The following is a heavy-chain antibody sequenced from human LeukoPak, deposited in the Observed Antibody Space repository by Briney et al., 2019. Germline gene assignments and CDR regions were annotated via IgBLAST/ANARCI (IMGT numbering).Heavy chain of an antibody. J-gene: IGHJ5*02. CDR2: IYDSGST. CDR1: GGSISSSY. D-gene: IGHD2-2*01. V-gene: IGHV4-59*01. Sequence: SETLSLTCTVSGGSISSSYWSWIRQPPGKGLEWIGYIYDSGSTNYNPSLKSRVTISVDTSKNQFSLKLSSVTAADTAVYYCARARVVVVPAAIWYWFDPWGQGTLVTVSS. CDR3: ARARVVVVPAAIWYWFDP.